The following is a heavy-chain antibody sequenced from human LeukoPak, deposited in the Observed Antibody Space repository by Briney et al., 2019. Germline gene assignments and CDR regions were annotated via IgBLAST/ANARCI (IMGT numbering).Heavy chain of an antibody. D-gene: IGHD1-14*01. CDR3: ARVRGPTVYTYYLDV. Sequence: GGSLRLSCAASGFTFYSHGMIWVRQAPGKGLEWVSYISPDSATMYYADSVKGRFTISRDHAKNSLYLQMISLRAEDTALYSCARVRGPTVYTYYLDVWGKGTTVTVSS. CDR1: GFTFYSHG. CDR2: ISPDSATM. V-gene: IGHV3-48*04. J-gene: IGHJ6*03.